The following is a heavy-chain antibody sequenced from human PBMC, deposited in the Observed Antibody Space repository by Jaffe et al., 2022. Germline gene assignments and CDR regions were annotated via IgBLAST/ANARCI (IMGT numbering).Heavy chain of an antibody. CDR1: GYTFTSYA. CDR2: INAGNGNT. Sequence: QVQLVQSGAEVKKPGASVKVSCKASGYTFTSYAMHWVRQAPGQRLEWMGWINAGNGNTKYSQKFQGRVTITRDTSASTAYMELSSLRSEDTAVYYCARDHYSSGWDLTPSFDYWGQGTLVTVSS. CDR3: ARDHYSSGWDLTPSFDY. D-gene: IGHD6-19*01. J-gene: IGHJ4*02. V-gene: IGHV1-3*01.